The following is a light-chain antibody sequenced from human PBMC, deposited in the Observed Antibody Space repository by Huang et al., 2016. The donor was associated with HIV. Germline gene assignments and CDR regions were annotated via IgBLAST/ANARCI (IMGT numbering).Light chain of an antibody. V-gene: IGKV3-15*01. CDR2: GAS. J-gene: IGKJ2*01. CDR3: QQHNDWPPYT. CDR1: QSVTIN. Sequence: EIVMTQSPATLSVSPGERATLSCRASQSVTINLAWYQQKRGQAPRLLIYGASTRATGVPARFSGSGSGTEFTLTISSLQSEDFAVYYCQQHNDWPPYTFGQGTKVDLK.